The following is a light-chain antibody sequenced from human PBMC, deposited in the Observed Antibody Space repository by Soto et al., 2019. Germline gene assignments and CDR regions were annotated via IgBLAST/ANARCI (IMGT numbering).Light chain of an antibody. CDR3: QHYGGPVGYT. CDR2: GAS. J-gene: IGKJ2*01. Sequence: ESVLTQSPNTLSLSPGDRAALSCRASQTVRNDYVAWYQQKPGQAPKLLIYGASSRATDNPGMFSGRGSGPDSALAISRLEPEDFAVYYCQHYGGPVGYTFGQGTKLEIK. CDR1: QTVRNDY. V-gene: IGKV3-20*01.